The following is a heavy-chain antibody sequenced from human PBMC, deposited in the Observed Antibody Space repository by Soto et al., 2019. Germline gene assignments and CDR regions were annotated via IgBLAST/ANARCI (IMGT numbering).Heavy chain of an antibody. CDR2: ISNYNGDT. D-gene: IGHD3-10*02. V-gene: IGHV1-18*01. J-gene: IGHJ4*02. CDR3: TRGGQLFAGNYFDY. CDR1: GYTFTSYG. Sequence: QVQLVQSGAEVKKPGASVKVSCKASGYTFTSYGISWVRQAPGQGLEWMGWISNYNGDTNYAQKLEGXVXLTTDTATSTAYMELRSLKSDGTAVYYCTRGGQLFAGNYFDYWGQGTLVTVSS.